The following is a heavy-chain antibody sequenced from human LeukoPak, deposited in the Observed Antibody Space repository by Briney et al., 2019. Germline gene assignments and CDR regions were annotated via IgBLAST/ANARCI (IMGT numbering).Heavy chain of an antibody. CDR1: GGSISSSSYY. J-gene: IGHJ6*02. CDR3: ARQGWLRFGGGGPSYYGMDV. CDR2: IYYSGST. Sequence: KPSETLSLACTVSGGSISSSSYYWGWIRQPPGKGLEWIGYIYYSGSTNYNPSLKSRVTISVDTSKNQFSLKLSSVTAADTAVYYCARQGWLRFGGGGPSYYGMDVWGQGTTVTVSS. V-gene: IGHV4-61*05. D-gene: IGHD5-12*01.